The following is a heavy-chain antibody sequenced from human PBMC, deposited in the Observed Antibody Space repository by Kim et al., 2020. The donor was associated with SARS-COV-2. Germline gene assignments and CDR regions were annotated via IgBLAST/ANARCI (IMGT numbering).Heavy chain of an antibody. V-gene: IGHV6-1*01. D-gene: IGHD2-15*01. J-gene: IGHJ3*02. CDR3: ARDTPGQKAFDI. Sequence: DYGVYVKSRITITPDTSTNQVSLQLNYVTPEDTAVYYCARDTPGQKAFDIWGQGTMVTVSS.